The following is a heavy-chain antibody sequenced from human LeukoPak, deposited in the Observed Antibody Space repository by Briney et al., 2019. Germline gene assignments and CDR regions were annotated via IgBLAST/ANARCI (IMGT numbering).Heavy chain of an antibody. V-gene: IGHV4-39*07. D-gene: IGHD1-26*01. CDR3: ARGRYSGSYGFLDY. Sequence: SETLSLTCTVSGGSISSSSYYWGWIRQPPGKGLEWIGSIYYSGSTYYNPSLKSRVTISVDTSKNQFSLKLSSVTAADTAVYYCARGRYSGSYGFLDYWGQGTLVTVSS. CDR1: GGSISSSSYY. CDR2: IYYSGST. J-gene: IGHJ4*02.